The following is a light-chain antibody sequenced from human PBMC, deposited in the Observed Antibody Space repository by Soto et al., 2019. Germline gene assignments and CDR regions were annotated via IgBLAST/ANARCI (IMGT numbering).Light chain of an antibody. Sequence: VVLTQSPATLSLSPGDRATLSCRASRHVYINALGWYQQKPGRTPTLLIYGASTRATDIPDRFSATGSGTDFSLTISGVEPEDSAVYYCQHYGSSVPITFGPGTKVHIK. V-gene: IGKV3-20*01. J-gene: IGKJ3*01. CDR3: QHYGSSVPIT. CDR1: RHVYINA. CDR2: GAS.